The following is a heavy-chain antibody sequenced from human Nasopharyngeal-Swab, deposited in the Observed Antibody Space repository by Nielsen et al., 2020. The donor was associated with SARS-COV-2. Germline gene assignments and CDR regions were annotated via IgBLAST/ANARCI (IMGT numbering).Heavy chain of an antibody. V-gene: IGHV3-74*01. CDR3: ATARITMRGIDAFDI. Sequence: RQPPGKGLVRVSRINSDGSSTSYCDSVKGRFTISRDNAKNTMYLQMNSLRAEDTTVYYCATARITMRGIDAFDIWGQGTMVTVSS. CDR2: INSDGSST. J-gene: IGHJ3*02. D-gene: IGHD3-22*01.